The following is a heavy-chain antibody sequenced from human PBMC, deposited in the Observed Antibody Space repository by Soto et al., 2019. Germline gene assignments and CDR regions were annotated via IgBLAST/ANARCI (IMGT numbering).Heavy chain of an antibody. Sequence: SETLSLTCAVSGVSISSGNWLTWILQSPQRGLEYIGEIFHDGTANYYPSSERRVAISVDTSKNQFSLKLTSVTAADTAIYFCARLVYDTRLNYMYFDFWGQGTLVTVSS. J-gene: IGHJ4*02. D-gene: IGHD3-10*01. CDR1: GVSISSGNW. CDR2: IFHDGTA. V-gene: IGHV4-4*02. CDR3: ARLVYDTRLNYMYFDF.